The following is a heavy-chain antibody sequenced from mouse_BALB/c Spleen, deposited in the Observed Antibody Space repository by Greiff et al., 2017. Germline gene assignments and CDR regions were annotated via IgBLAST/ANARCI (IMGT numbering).Heavy chain of an antibody. Sequence: EVKLMESGGGLVKPGGSLKLSCAASGFTFSSYAMSWVRQTPEKRLEWVASISSGGSTYYPDSVKGRFTISRDNARNILYLQMSSLRSEDTAMYYCAREGGYGYPYWGQGTLVTVSA. V-gene: IGHV5-6-5*01. CDR1: GFTFSSYA. D-gene: IGHD1-2*01. J-gene: IGHJ3*01. CDR3: AREGGYGYPY. CDR2: ISSGGST.